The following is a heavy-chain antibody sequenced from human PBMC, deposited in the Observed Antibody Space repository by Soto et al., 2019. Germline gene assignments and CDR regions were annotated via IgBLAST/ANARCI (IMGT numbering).Heavy chain of an antibody. CDR1: GGSISSSNYY. CDR3: ARHSASSWSYYYYMDV. V-gene: IGHV4-39*01. D-gene: IGHD3-3*01. Sequence: QLQLQESAPGLLKPSETLSLTCTVSGGSISSSNYYWGWIRQPPGKGLEWIGSIYYSGSTYYNPSLKRRVTISVDTSKNQFTLKLSSVSAADTAVYYCARHSASSWSYYYYMDVWGKGTTVTVSS. J-gene: IGHJ6*03. CDR2: IYYSGST.